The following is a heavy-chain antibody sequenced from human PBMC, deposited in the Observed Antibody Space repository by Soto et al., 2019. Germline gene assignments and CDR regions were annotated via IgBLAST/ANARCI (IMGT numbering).Heavy chain of an antibody. Sequence: SETLPLTCTFSGGSISSYYWSWIRQPPGKGLEWIGYIYYSGSTNYNPSLKSRVTISVDTSKNQFSLKLSSVTAADTAVYYCARGAILTVRGRNWFDPWGQGTLVTVSS. V-gene: IGHV4-59*01. D-gene: IGHD4-17*01. CDR1: GGSISSYY. J-gene: IGHJ5*02. CDR3: ARGAILTVRGRNWFDP. CDR2: IYYSGST.